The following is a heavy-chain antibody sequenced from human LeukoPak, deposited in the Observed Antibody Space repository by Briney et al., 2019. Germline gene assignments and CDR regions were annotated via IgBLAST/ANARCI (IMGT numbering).Heavy chain of an antibody. CDR1: GFTFSTHA. CDR2: IGGSGGST. Sequence: PGGSLRLSCAASGFTFSTHAMSWVRQAPGKGLEWVSAIGGSGGSTYYADSVKGRFTVSRDNSKNTLYLQMNSLRAEDTALYYCAKDLDCSSTSCYPDYWGQGTLVTVFS. J-gene: IGHJ4*02. D-gene: IGHD2-2*01. V-gene: IGHV3-23*01. CDR3: AKDLDCSSTSCYPDY.